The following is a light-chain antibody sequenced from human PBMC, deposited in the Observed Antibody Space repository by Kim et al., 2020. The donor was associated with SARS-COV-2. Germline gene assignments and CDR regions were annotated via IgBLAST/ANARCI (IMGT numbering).Light chain of an antibody. V-gene: IGKV1D-13*01. CDR1: QGISTA. CDR3: QQFNNLIT. Sequence: SASVGDRVTITCRASQGISTALAWYQKKPGKAPNLLIYDASSSESGVPSRFSGSGSGTDFTLTISRLQPEDFGTYFCQQFNNLITVGQGTRLEIK. J-gene: IGKJ5*01. CDR2: DAS.